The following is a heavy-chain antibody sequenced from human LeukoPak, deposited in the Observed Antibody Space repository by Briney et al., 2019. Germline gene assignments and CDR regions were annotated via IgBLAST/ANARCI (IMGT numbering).Heavy chain of an antibody. J-gene: IGHJ3*02. CDR2: IYYSGST. CDR1: GGSISSGGYY. D-gene: IGHD3-16*01. Sequence: PSETLSLTCTVSGGSISSGGYYWSWIRQPPGKGLEWIGYIYYSGSTNYNPSLKSRVTISVDTSKNQFSLKLSSVTAADTAVYYCARDGGDRGGMGNAFDIWGQGTMVTVSS. CDR3: ARDGGDRGGMGNAFDI. V-gene: IGHV4-61*08.